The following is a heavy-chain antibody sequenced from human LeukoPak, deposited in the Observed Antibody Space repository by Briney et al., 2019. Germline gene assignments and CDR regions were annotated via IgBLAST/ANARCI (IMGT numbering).Heavy chain of an antibody. CDR2: IYYSGST. Sequence: SETLSLTCTVSGDSISSNSYYWGWIRQPPGKGLEWIGSIYYSGSTYYNPSLKSRVTISVDTSKNQFSLKLNSVTAADTAVYYCARELITKADAFDIWGQGTVVTVSS. J-gene: IGHJ3*02. V-gene: IGHV4-39*02. CDR1: GDSISSNSYY. CDR3: ARELITKADAFDI. D-gene: IGHD1-20*01.